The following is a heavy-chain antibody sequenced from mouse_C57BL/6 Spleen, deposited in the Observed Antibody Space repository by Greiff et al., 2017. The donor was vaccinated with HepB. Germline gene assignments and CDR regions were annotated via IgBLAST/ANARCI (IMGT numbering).Heavy chain of an antibody. J-gene: IGHJ2*01. V-gene: IGHV3-6*01. CDR3: ARAWELQGFDY. CDR1: GYSITSGYY. CDR2: ISYDGSN. D-gene: IGHD4-1*01. Sequence: ESGPGLVKPSQSLSLTCSVTGYSITSGYYWNWIRQFPGNKLEWMGYISYDGSNNYNPSLKNRISITRDTSKNQFFLKLNSVTTEDTATYYCARAWELQGFDYWGQGTTLTVSS.